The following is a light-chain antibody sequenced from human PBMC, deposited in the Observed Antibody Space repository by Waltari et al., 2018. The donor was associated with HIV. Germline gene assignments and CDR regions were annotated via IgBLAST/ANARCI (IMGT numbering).Light chain of an antibody. Sequence: QSALTQPVSVSGSPGQSIAISCLGTNTDVGRYYYVSWYQHHPGKAPKLIIYEVSNRPSEVSNRFSGSKSGDTAFLTISGLHGEDEADYYCWSYTSSDTFVFGTGTKVTVL. V-gene: IGLV2-14*01. J-gene: IGLJ1*01. CDR3: WSYTSSDTFV. CDR2: EVS. CDR1: NTDVGRYYY.